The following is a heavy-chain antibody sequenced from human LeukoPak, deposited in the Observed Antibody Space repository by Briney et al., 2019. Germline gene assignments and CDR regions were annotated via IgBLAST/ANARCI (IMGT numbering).Heavy chain of an antibody. J-gene: IGHJ4*02. V-gene: IGHV4-61*01. CDR3: ARDGRLYYYDSSGYFDY. D-gene: IGHD3-22*01. CDR2: IYYSGST. Sequence: SETLSLTCTVSGGSISSSPCYWGWIRQPPGKGLEWIGYIYYSGSTNYNPSLKSRVTISVDTSKNQFSLKLSSVTAADTAVYYCARDGRLYYYDSSGYFDYWGQGTLVTVSS. CDR1: GGSISSSPCY.